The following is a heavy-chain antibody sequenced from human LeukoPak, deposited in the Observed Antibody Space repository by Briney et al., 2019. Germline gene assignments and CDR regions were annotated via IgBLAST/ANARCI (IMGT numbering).Heavy chain of an antibody. CDR1: GFXFSNYG. V-gene: IGHV3-33*01. CDR3: ARRSPNYYFDY. CDR2: IWYDGSNK. J-gene: IGHJ4*02. Sequence: GGSLRLSCAASGFXFSNYGMHWVRQAPGKGLEWVAVIWYDGSNKNYVDSVKGRFTISRDNSKNTLSLQMNSLRAEDTAVYYCARRSPNYYFDYWGQGTPVTVSS.